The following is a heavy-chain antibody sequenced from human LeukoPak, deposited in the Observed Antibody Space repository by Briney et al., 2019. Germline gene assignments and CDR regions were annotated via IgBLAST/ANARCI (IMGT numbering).Heavy chain of an antibody. CDR1: GFTFSISV. Sequence: GGSLRLSCAASGFTFSISVMSWVGQAPGKGLQWVSSITSRGESTWYVDSVKGRFTITRDNSENTLYLQMHSLRAEDTAVYYCARDRPNYYGSDGHYYRRDGDYWGRGTLVSVSS. D-gene: IGHD3-22*01. CDR2: ITSRGEST. J-gene: IGHJ4*02. CDR3: ARDRPNYYGSDGHYYRRDGDY. V-gene: IGHV3-23*01.